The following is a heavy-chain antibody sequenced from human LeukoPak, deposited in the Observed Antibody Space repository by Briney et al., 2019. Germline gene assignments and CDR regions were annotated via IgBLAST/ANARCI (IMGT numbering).Heavy chain of an antibody. D-gene: IGHD3-16*02. CDR1: GFTFSSYA. CDR2: ISYDGSNK. Sequence: GGSLRLSCAASGFTFSSYAMHWVRQAPGKGLEWVAVISYDGSNKYYADSVKGRFTISRDNSKNTLYLQMNSLRAEDTAVYYCASDTRPIMITFGGVIVMGAFDIWGQGTMVTVSS. V-gene: IGHV3-30*01. CDR3: ASDTRPIMITFGGVIVMGAFDI. J-gene: IGHJ3*02.